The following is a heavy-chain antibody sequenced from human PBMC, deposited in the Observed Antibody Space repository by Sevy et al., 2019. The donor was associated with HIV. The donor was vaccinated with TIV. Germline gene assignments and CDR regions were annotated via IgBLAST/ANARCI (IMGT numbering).Heavy chain of an antibody. CDR2: IHYSGST. CDR1: GDSMSSYY. J-gene: IGHJ4*02. V-gene: IGHV4-59*01. D-gene: IGHD3-9*01. Sequence: SETLSLTCTVSGDSMSSYYWSWIRQPPGKGLEWIGYIHYSGSTNYNPSLKSRVTISVDTSTNQSSLKLSFVTAADTAVYYCARARKFFDWSPSEFDYWGQGTLVTVSS. CDR3: ARARKFFDWSPSEFDY.